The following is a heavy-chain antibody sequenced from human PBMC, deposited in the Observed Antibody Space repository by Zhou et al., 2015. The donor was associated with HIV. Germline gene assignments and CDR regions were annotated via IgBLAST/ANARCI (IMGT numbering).Heavy chain of an antibody. Sequence: QVQLVQSGAEVKKPGSSVKISCKASGGTFSDYAISWVRQAPGQGLAWMGGIIPIFGMANYAPKFQGRVTMTADESTRTAYMELSSLRSEDTAVYYCARTLRGYGSGTYFHEGWFDPWGQGTLVTVSS. V-gene: IGHV1-69*01. CDR2: IIPIFGMA. CDR1: GGTFSDYA. D-gene: IGHD3-10*01. J-gene: IGHJ5*02. CDR3: ARTLRGYGSGTYFHEGWFDP.